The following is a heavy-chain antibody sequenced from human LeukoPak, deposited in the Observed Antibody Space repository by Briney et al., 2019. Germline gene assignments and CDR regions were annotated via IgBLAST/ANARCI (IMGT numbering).Heavy chain of an antibody. CDR3: ARGFGMAYSFYCMDV. CDR2: IDRSGGTI. J-gene: IGHJ6*03. CDR1: GFTFSNYE. D-gene: IGHD3-3*01. V-gene: IGHV3-48*03. Sequence: GGSLRLSCAASGFTFSNYEMNWVRQAPGKGLEWVSYIDRSGGTISYADAVKGRFTISRDNAKNSLYLQMNSLRAEDRAVYYCARGFGMAYSFYCMDVWGKGTTVTISS.